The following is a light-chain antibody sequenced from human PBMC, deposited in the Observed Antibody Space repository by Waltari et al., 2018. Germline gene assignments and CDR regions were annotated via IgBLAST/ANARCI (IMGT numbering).Light chain of an antibody. V-gene: IGKV4-1*01. CDR2: WAP. CDR1: QTVLYTSNNQNY. CDR3: QQYYTIPRT. J-gene: IGKJ1*01. Sequence: DIVMTQSPDSLAVSLGERANIHCKSSQTVLYTSNNQNYLAWYQKKTGQPPKLLLYWAPTREAGGPDRFTGSGSGTDFTLTISSLQAEDVAVYYCQQYYTIPRTFGQGPSWRSN.